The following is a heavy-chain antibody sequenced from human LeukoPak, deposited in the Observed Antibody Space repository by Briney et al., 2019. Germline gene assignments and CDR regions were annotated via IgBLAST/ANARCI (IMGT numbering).Heavy chain of an antibody. J-gene: IGHJ4*02. CDR3: AKDMEQQLFVPDY. CDR1: GFTFSSYS. D-gene: IGHD6-13*01. V-gene: IGHV3-21*04. CDR2: ISSSSSYI. Sequence: GGSLRLSCAASGFTFSSYSMNWVRQAPGKGLEWVSSISSSSSYIYYADSVKGRFTISRDNAKNSLYLQMNSLRAEDTALYYCAKDMEQQLFVPDYWGQGTLVTVFS.